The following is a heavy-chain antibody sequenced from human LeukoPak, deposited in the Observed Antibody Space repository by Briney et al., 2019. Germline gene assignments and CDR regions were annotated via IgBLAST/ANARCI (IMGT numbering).Heavy chain of an antibody. Sequence: PSETLSLTCAVSGYSISSGYYWGWIRQPPGKGLEWIGSIYHRGSTYYNPSLKSRVTISVDMSNNQFSLRLSSMTAADTAVYCARGSGMNIEDWGLGTLVTVSS. CDR1: GYSISSGYY. CDR3: ARGSGMNIED. J-gene: IGHJ4*02. V-gene: IGHV4-38-2*01. D-gene: IGHD3-10*01. CDR2: IYHRGST.